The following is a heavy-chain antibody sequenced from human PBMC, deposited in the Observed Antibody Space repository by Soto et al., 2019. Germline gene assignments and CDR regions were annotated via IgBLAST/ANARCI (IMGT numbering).Heavy chain of an antibody. Sequence: ASVKVSCKASGYTFTGYYMHWVRQAPGQGLEWMGWINPNSGGTNYAQKFQGWVTMTRDTSISTAYMELSRLRSDDTAVYYCARGGSYDFWSGYYALYYMDVWGKGTTVTVSS. CDR3: ARGGSYDFWSGYYALYYMDV. D-gene: IGHD3-3*01. J-gene: IGHJ6*03. CDR1: GYTFTGYY. CDR2: INPNSGGT. V-gene: IGHV1-2*04.